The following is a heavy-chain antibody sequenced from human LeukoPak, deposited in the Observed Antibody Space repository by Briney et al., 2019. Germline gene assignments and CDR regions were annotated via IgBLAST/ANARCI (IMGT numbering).Heavy chain of an antibody. CDR1: GYSFTRYW. CDR3: ARPHVAGPDYFEY. CDR2: IYLGDSET. J-gene: IGHJ4*02. D-gene: IGHD6-19*01. V-gene: IGHV5-51*01. Sequence: GESLKISCKGSGYSFTRYWIGWVRQMPGKGLEWMGIIYLGDSETRYSPSFQGQVTISADKSISTAYLQWSSLKASDTAMYYCARPHVAGPDYFEYWGQGTLVTVSS.